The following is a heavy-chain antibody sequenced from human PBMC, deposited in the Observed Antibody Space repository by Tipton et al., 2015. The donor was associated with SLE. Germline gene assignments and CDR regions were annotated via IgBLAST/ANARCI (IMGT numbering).Heavy chain of an antibody. CDR2: IFASGNT. J-gene: IGHJ6*02. Sequence: GLVKPSETLSLTCAVYGGSFSGYYWSWIRQTPGEGLEWIGYIFASGNTKYNPSLMSRVTISLDKSNNQFSLRLRSVTAADTAVYYCARRQYSGYEDYYYYGMDVWGQGTMVTVSS. CDR1: GGSFSGYY. D-gene: IGHD5-12*01. CDR3: ARRQYSGYEDYYYYGMDV. V-gene: IGHV4-4*09.